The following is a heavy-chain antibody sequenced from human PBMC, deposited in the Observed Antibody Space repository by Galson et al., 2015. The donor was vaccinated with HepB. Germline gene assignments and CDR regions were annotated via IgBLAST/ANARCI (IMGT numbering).Heavy chain of an antibody. CDR3: ARERPATAHMDV. V-gene: IGHV3-30-3*01. Sequence: SLRLSCAASGFTFSSYAMHWVRQAPGKGLEWVAVISYDGSNKYYADSVKGRFTISRDNSKNTLYLQMNSLRAEDTAVYYCARERPATAHMDVWGQGTTVTVSS. CDR2: ISYDGSNK. CDR1: GFTFSSYA. J-gene: IGHJ6*02. D-gene: IGHD2-2*01.